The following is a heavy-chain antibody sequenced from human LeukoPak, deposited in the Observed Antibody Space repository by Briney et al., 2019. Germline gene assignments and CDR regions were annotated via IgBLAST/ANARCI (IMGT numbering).Heavy chain of an antibody. CDR1: GFTFSTYD. CDR2: IDTAGGT. Sequence: GGSLRLSCAASGFTFSTYDMHWVRHAAGKGLEWVSAIDTAGGTYYPGSVKGRFTISRENTKNSLYLQMNSLRAGDTAVYYSIRESNYYDSSTSPGYFDLWGRGTLVTVSS. D-gene: IGHD3-22*01. J-gene: IGHJ2*01. V-gene: IGHV3-13*01. CDR3: IRESNYYDSSTSPGYFDL.